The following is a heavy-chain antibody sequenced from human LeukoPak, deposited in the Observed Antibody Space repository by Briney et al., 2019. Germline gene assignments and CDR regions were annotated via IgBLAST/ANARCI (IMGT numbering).Heavy chain of an antibody. CDR2: IKTGGGN. J-gene: IGHJ6*02. D-gene: IGHD2-2*01. V-gene: IGHV3-66*01. CDR3: ARGKEVFSSPWQWGPKKKYHYTSMDV. Sequence: GGSLRLSCAASGLTVSSNSVNWVRQAPGKGLEWVSVIKTGGGNHHGDSVKGRFIDSRNSSTTVSLQMNNLRAEDTAVYFCARGKEVFSSPWQWGPKKKYHYTSMDVWGQGTTVTVSS. CDR1: GLTVSSNS.